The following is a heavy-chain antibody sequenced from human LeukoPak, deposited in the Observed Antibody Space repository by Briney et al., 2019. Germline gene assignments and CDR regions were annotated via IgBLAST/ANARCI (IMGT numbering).Heavy chain of an antibody. CDR1: PFTFSGYW. CDR2: INSDGYSI. Sequence: GGSLRLSCTASPFTFSGYWMHWVRQAPGKGLVWVSRINSDGYSITYADSVKGRFTISRDNAKNSLYLQMNSLRAEDTAVYYCARDCGGGSCYGPYDAFDIWGQGTMVTVSS. D-gene: IGHD2-15*01. J-gene: IGHJ3*02. V-gene: IGHV3-74*03. CDR3: ARDCGGGSCYGPYDAFDI.